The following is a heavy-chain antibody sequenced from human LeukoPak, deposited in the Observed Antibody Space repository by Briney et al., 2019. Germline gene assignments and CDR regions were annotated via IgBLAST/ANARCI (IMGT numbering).Heavy chain of an antibody. D-gene: IGHD5-12*01. CDR2: INHSGST. Sequence: PSETLSLTCAVYGGSFSGYYWSWIRQPPGKGLEWIGEINHSGSTNYNPSLKSRVTISVDTSKNQFSLKLSSVTAADTAVYYCARDGTPTQGWLQLLTGSLPLDYWGQGTLVTVSS. CDR3: ARDGTPTQGWLQLLTGSLPLDY. V-gene: IGHV4-34*01. J-gene: IGHJ4*02. CDR1: GGSFSGYY.